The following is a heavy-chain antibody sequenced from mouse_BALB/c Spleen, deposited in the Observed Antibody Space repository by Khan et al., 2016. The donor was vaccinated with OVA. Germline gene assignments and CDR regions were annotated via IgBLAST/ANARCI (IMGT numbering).Heavy chain of an antibody. CDR1: GYTFTSYW. D-gene: IGHD1-1*02. CDR2: IYPSDSYT. J-gene: IGHJ3*01. CDR3: SREVGTMAY. V-gene: IGHV1-69*02. Sequence: QVQLQQSGAELVRPGTSVKLSCKASGYTFTSYWINWVKQRPGQGLEWIGNIYPSDSYTNYNQNFKDKATLTVDKSSNTAYMQLSSPTSEDSAVYYCSREVGTMAYWGHGTLVTVSA.